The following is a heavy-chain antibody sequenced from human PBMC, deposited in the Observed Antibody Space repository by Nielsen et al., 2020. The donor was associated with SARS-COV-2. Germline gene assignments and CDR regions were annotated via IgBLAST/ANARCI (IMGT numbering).Heavy chain of an antibody. V-gene: IGHV1-3*01. CDR2: INAGNGNT. Sequence: WVRQAPGQRLEWMGWINAGNGNTKYSQKFQGRVTMTRDTSTSTVYMELSSLRSEDTAVYYCARETLGYCSSTSCSRWFDPWGQGTLVTVSS. J-gene: IGHJ5*02. CDR3: ARETLGYCSSTSCSRWFDP. D-gene: IGHD2-2*01.